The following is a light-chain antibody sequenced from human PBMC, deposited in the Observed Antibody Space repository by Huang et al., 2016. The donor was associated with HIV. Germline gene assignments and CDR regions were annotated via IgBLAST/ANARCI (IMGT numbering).Light chain of an antibody. CDR2: DVS. CDR1: QSVSIY. J-gene: IGKJ5*01. CDR3: QQRSNWPA. Sequence: EIVLTQSPATLSLSPGERATLSCRASQSVSIYLAWYQQKPGQAPRLLIYDVSNRATGIPGRFSGSGSVTDFTLTISSLEPEDFAVYYCQQRSNWPAFGQGTRLEIK. V-gene: IGKV3-11*01.